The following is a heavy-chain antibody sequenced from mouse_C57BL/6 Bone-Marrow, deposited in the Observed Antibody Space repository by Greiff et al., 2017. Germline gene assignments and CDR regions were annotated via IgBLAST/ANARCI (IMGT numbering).Heavy chain of an antibody. CDR3: TVPAWFAY. Sequence: EVMLVESGGGLVQPGGSMKLSCVASGFTFSNYWMNWVRQSPEQGLEWVAQIRLKSDNYATHYAESVKGRFTISRDDSKSSVYLQMNNLRAEDTGIYYCTVPAWFAYWGQGTLVTVSA. V-gene: IGHV6-3*01. J-gene: IGHJ3*01. CDR2: IRLKSDNYAT. CDR1: GFTFSNYW.